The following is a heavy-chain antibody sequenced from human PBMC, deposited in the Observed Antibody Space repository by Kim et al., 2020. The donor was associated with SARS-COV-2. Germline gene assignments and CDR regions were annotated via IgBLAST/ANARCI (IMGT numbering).Heavy chain of an antibody. V-gene: IGHV4-31*03. CDR1: GGSISSGGYY. Sequence: SETLSLTCTVSGGSISSGGYYWSWIRQHPGKGLEWIGYIYYSGSTYYNPSLKSRVTISVDTSKNQFSLKLSSVTAADTAVYYCARVTGGMGSWYSDAFDIWGQGTMVTVSS. D-gene: IGHD6-13*01. CDR2: IYYSGST. CDR3: ARVTGGMGSWYSDAFDI. J-gene: IGHJ3*02.